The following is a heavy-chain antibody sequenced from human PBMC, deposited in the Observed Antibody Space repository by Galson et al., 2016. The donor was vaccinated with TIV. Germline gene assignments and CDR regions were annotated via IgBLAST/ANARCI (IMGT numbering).Heavy chain of an antibody. CDR2: IIAIFGTA. CDR1: GGIFRSYA. CDR3: ARLRQQLVSRGFFDV. D-gene: IGHD6-13*01. J-gene: IGHJ3*01. V-gene: IGHV1-69*13. Sequence: SVKVSCKASGGIFRSYAISWVRQAPGQGLEWMGRIIAIFGTADYAQKFQGRVTITADESTNTAYMELSSLGSEDTAVYYCARLRQQLVSRGFFDVWGQGTMVTVSS.